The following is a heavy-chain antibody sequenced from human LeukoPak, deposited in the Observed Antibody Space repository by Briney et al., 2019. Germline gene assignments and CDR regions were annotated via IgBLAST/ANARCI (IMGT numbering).Heavy chain of an antibody. V-gene: IGHV4-34*01. CDR2: INHSGST. Sequence: SETLFLTCAVYGGSFSGYYWSWIRQPPGKGLEWIGEINHSGSTNYNPSLKSRVTISVDTSKNQFSLKLSSVTAADTAVYYCARESPFIVGATRSAFDIWGQGTMVTVSS. D-gene: IGHD1-26*01. CDR3: ARESPFIVGATRSAFDI. J-gene: IGHJ3*02. CDR1: GGSFSGYY.